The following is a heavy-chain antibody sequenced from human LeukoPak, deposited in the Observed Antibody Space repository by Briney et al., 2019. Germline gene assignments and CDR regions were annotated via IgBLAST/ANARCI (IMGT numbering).Heavy chain of an antibody. V-gene: IGHV3-30*04. D-gene: IGHD6-13*01. Sequence: GGSLRLSCAASGFTLSSYAMHWVRQAPGKGLEWVAVISYDGSNKYYADSVKGRFTISRDNSKNTLYLQMNSLRAEDTAVYYCARAGGQAAGHYYYGMDVWGQGTTVTVSS. CDR3: ARAGGQAAGHYYYGMDV. CDR1: GFTLSSYA. J-gene: IGHJ6*02. CDR2: ISYDGSNK.